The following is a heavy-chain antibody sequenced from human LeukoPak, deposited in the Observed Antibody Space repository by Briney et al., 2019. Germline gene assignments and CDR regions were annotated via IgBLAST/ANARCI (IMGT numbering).Heavy chain of an antibody. CDR1: GGSFSGYY. Sequence: SETLSLTCAVYGGSFSGYYWSWIRQPPGKGLEWIGEINHSGSTNYNPSLKSRVTISVDTSKNQFSLKLSSVTAADTAVYYCARGRYSSGWAFDYWGQGTLVTVSS. V-gene: IGHV4-34*01. J-gene: IGHJ4*02. CDR2: INHSGST. D-gene: IGHD6-19*01. CDR3: ARGRYSSGWAFDY.